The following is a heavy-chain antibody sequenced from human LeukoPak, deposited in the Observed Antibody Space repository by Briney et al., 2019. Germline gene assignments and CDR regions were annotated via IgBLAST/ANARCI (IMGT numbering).Heavy chain of an antibody. CDR2: IYFSGGT. D-gene: IGHD3-22*01. V-gene: IGHV4-39*07. CDR3: TRAASSGPLFTYHMDV. Sequence: PSETLSLTCTVSGDSISSSNCYWGWIRQPPGKGLEWIGSIYFSGGTYYNASLKSRVTISVDTSKNQFSLKLTSVTAADTAVYYCTRAASSGPLFTYHMDVWGKGATVTVSS. CDR1: GDSISSSNCY. J-gene: IGHJ6*03.